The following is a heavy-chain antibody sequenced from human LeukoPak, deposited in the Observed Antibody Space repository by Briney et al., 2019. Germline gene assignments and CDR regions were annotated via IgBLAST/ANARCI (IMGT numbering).Heavy chain of an antibody. D-gene: IGHD3-22*01. V-gene: IGHV4-34*01. J-gene: IGHJ4*02. CDR2: INHSGST. CDR1: GFTFSSYA. Sequence: GSLRLSCAASGFTFSSYAMSWVRQAPGKGLEWIGEINHSGSTNYNPSLKSRVTISVDRSKNQFSLKVRSVTAADTALYYCAKGYGDSSRSHYDFWGRGTQVSVSS. CDR3: AKGYGDSSRSHYDF.